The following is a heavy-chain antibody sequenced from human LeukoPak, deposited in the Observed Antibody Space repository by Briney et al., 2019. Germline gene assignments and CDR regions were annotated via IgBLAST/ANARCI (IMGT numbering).Heavy chain of an antibody. Sequence: GESLKISCKTSGYIFTTYWIGWVRQMPGKGLEWMGIIDLGDSDTRYSPSFQGQVTISAHKSISTAYLQWSSLKASDTAMYYCARRVLTDAFDIWGQGTMVTVSS. CDR1: GYIFTTYW. CDR2: IDLGDSDT. J-gene: IGHJ3*02. CDR3: ARRVLTDAFDI. V-gene: IGHV5-51*01.